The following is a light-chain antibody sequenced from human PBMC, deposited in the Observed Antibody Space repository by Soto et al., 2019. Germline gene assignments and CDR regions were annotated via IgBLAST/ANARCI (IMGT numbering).Light chain of an antibody. CDR2: EVS. CDR1: NSDVGGYSY. CDR3: NSYGSTSTRYV. V-gene: IGLV2-14*01. J-gene: IGLJ1*01. Sequence: QSALTQPASVSGSPGQSITISCTGTNSDVGGYSYVSWYQQHPGKAPKLMIYEVSYRPSGVSNRFSGSKSGNTASLTISGLQAEDEADYFCNSYGSTSTRYVFGTGTKVTVL.